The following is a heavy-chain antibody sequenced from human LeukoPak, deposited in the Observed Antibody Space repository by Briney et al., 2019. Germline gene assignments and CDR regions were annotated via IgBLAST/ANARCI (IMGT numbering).Heavy chain of an antibody. V-gene: IGHV4-4*09. CDR1: GGSISSYY. CDR3: ARSKYQLLYTGPFDY. Sequence: SETLSLTCTVSGGSISSYYWSWIRQPPGKGLEWIGYIYTSGSTNYNPSLKSRVTISVDTSKNQFSLKLSSVTAADTAVYYCARSKYQLLYTGPFDYWGQGTPVTVSS. CDR2: IYTSGST. J-gene: IGHJ4*02. D-gene: IGHD2-2*02.